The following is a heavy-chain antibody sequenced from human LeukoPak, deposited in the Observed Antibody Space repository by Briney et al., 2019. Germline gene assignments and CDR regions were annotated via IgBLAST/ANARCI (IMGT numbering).Heavy chain of an antibody. J-gene: IGHJ4*02. Sequence: GGSLRLSCAASGFTFSSYWMSWVRQAPGKGLEWVANIKQDGSEKYYVDSVKGRFTISRDNAKNSLYLQMNSLRAEDTAVYYCALLRYYYDSSGYSGEPDYFDYWGQGTLVTVSS. CDR1: GFTFSSYW. D-gene: IGHD3-22*01. V-gene: IGHV3-7*03. CDR3: ALLRYYYDSSGYSGEPDYFDY. CDR2: IKQDGSEK.